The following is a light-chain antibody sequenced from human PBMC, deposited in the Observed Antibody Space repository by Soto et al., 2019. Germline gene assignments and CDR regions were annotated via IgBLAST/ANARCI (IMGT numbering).Light chain of an antibody. CDR1: QSVSSN. CDR3: QQYNNWPEGIT. Sequence: EIVMTQSPATLSVSPGERATLSCRASQSVSSNLAWYQQKPGQAPRLLIYGASTRATGIPARFSGSGSGTEFTLTISSLQSEDFAVYYFQQYNNWPEGITFGGGTTVAIK. CDR2: GAS. V-gene: IGKV3-15*01. J-gene: IGKJ4*01.